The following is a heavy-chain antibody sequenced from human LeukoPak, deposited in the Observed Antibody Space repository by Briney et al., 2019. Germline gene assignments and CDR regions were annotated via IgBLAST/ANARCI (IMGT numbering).Heavy chain of an antibody. D-gene: IGHD3-10*01. V-gene: IGHV3-7*01. CDR2: IKQDGSEK. CDR1: GFTFSLYW. Sequence: PGGSLRLSCAASGFTFSLYWMNWVRRAPGKGLEWVANIKQDGSEKNYVDSVKGRFTISRDNAKNSLDMQMNSLRVEDTAVYYCARSPGSGQDHGDYWGQGILVTVSS. J-gene: IGHJ4*02. CDR3: ARSPGSGQDHGDY.